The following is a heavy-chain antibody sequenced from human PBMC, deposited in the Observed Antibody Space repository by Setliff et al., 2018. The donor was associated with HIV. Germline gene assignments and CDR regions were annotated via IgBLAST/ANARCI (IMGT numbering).Heavy chain of an antibody. J-gene: IGHJ4*02. V-gene: IGHV3-20*04. Sequence: PGGSLRLSCATSEFTFSSYEMFWVRQAPGKGLEWVSGINWNGGSTGYADSVKGRFTISRDNAKNSLYLQMNSLRAEDTALYYCARGYDYVGPGDYWGQGTLVTVSS. CDR3: ARGYDYVGPGDY. CDR1: EFTFSSYE. CDR2: INWNGGST. D-gene: IGHD3-16*01.